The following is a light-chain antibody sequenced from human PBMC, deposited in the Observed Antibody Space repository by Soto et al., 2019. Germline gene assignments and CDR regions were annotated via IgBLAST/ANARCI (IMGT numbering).Light chain of an antibody. CDR2: GDN. CDR3: QSYDSSLSGSRVV. V-gene: IGLV1-40*01. CDR1: SSNIGAGYD. Sequence: QSVLTQPPSVYGAPGQRVTISCTGSSSNIGAGYDVHWYQQVPGTAPKLLISGDNNRPSGVPDRFSGSKSGTSASLAITGLQDEDEADYYCQSYDSSLSGSRVVFGGGTQLTVL. J-gene: IGLJ2*01.